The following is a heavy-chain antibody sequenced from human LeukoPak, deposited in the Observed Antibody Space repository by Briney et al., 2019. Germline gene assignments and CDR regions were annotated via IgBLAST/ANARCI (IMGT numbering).Heavy chain of an antibody. CDR2: IWSDGSNK. V-gene: IGHV3-33*01. Sequence: GGSLRLSCAASGFTFSRYGMHWVRQAQGKGLEWVAIIWSDGSNKYYADSVKGRFTISRDNSKNTLYLQMNSLRAEDTAVYYCARDADSGGYYSYFDCWGQGTLVTVSS. D-gene: IGHD3-22*01. J-gene: IGHJ4*02. CDR3: ARDADSGGYYSYFDC. CDR1: GFTFSRYG.